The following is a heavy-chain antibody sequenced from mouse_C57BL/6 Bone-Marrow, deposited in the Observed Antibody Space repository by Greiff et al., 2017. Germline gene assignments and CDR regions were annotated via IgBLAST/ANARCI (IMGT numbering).Heavy chain of an antibody. CDR2: INPNNGGT. CDR1: GYTFTDYY. V-gene: IGHV1-26*01. CDR3: ARADSYYFDY. J-gene: IGHJ2*01. Sequence: EVQLQQSGPELVKPGASVKISCKASGYTFTDYYMNWVKQSHGKSLEWIGDINPNNGGTSYNQKFKGKATLTVDESSSTAYMELRSLTSEDSAVYYCARADSYYFDYWGQGTTLTVSS.